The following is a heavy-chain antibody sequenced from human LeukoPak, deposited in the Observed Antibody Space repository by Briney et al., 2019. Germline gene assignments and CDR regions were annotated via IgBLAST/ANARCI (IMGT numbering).Heavy chain of an antibody. CDR1: GYSFTSYW. J-gene: IGHJ4*02. D-gene: IGHD3-10*01. V-gene: IGHV5-51*01. CDR3: ATQGRFDSGSYPDY. Sequence: GEPLKISCPGSGYSFTSYWIGWVRQMPGKGLEWMGIIYPGDSDTRYSPSFQGQVTISADKSISTAYLQWSSLKASDTALYYRATQGRFDSGSYPDYWGQGTLVTVSS. CDR2: IYPGDSDT.